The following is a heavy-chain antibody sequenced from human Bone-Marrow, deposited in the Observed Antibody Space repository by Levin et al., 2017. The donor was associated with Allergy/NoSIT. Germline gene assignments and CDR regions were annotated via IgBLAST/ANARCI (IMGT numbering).Heavy chain of an antibody. J-gene: IGHJ4*02. D-gene: IGHD6-6*01. CDR2: INPSGGRT. CDR1: GYTFTTYY. V-gene: IGHV1-46*01. CDR3: ARAHFEESSSSYFFDY. Sequence: ALVKVSCKASGYTFTTYYIHWVRQAPGHGLEWMGVINPSGGRTNYAQKFQGRVTMTRDTSTSTVDLDLSSLTSEDTAVYYCARAHFEESSSSYFFDYWGQGTLVTVSS.